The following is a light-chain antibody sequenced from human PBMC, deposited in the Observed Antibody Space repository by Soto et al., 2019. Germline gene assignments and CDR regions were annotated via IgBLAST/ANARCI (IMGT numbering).Light chain of an antibody. J-gene: IGKJ1*01. Sequence: EIVLTHSPATLSSSPGETATLSCRASQYVGSRLAWYQHKPGQAPRLLIYYMSKRATGIPARFSGSGSGTDFTLTISSLAPDDFAIYYCHQRQSWPRTFGQGTKVDIK. CDR3: HQRQSWPRT. CDR2: YMS. CDR1: QYVGSR. V-gene: IGKV3-11*01.